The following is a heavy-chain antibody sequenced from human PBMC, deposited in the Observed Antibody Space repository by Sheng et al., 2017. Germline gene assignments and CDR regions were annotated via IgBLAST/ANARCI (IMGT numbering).Heavy chain of an antibody. J-gene: IGHJ4*02. Sequence: QLQLQESGPGLVKDSETLSLTCIVSGGSISSSGSYWGWIRQPPGKGLEWIGTIYYGGNTYYNPSLRGRVTITVDTSKSQFSLKLTSVTAADTAFYYCARVVRLAVGLYHFDYSGQGTLVTVSS. CDR2: IYYGGNT. D-gene: IGHD6-19*01. CDR3: ARVVRLAVGLYHFDY. CDR1: GGSISSSGSY. V-gene: IGHV4-39*07.